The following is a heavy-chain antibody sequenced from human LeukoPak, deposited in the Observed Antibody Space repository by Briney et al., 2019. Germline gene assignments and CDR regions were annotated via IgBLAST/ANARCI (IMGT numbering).Heavy chain of an antibody. CDR3: ARQRSADGDYAPPGY. CDR1: GASSSNHF. CDR2: IYYRGNT. D-gene: IGHD4-17*01. Sequence: SETLSLTCSVSGASSSNHFWSWIRQPPGKGLEWIGHIYYRGNTNYNPSLKSRVTISVDTSKNQFSLKLTSVTAADTAVYYCARQRSADGDYAPPGYWGQGTLVTVSS. J-gene: IGHJ4*02. V-gene: IGHV4-59*08.